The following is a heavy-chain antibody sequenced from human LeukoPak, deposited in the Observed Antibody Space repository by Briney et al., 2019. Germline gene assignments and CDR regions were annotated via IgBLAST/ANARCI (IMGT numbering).Heavy chain of an antibody. Sequence: ASVKVSCKASGYTFTGYYMHWVRQAPGQGLEWMGWINPNSGGTNYAQKFQGRVTMTRDTSISTAYMELSRLRSDDTAVYYCARDYDCSGWAAFDIWGQGTMVTVSS. CDR2: INPNSGGT. J-gene: IGHJ3*02. D-gene: IGHD3-22*01. V-gene: IGHV1-2*02. CDR1: GYTFTGYY. CDR3: ARDYDCSGWAAFDI.